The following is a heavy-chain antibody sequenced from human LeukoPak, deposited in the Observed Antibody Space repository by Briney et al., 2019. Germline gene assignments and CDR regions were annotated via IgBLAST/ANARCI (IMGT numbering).Heavy chain of an antibody. Sequence: KPSETLSLTCAVSGYSISNGYCWVWIRQPPGRGLESIGSLYHSDSAYYNTSLRSRVSMSVDTSKNQFSLTLSFVTAADTAVYYCARQHDSYYYYYIDVWGSGTTVTVSS. CDR2: LYHSDSA. CDR1: GYSISNGYC. CDR3: ARQHDSYYYYYIDV. J-gene: IGHJ6*03. V-gene: IGHV4-38-2*01.